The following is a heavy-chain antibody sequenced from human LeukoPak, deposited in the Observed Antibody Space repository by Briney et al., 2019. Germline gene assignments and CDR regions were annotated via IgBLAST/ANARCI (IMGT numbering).Heavy chain of an antibody. D-gene: IGHD2-15*01. J-gene: IGHJ4*02. Sequence: GASVKVSCKASGYTFTSYGISWVRQAPGQGLEWMGWISAYNGNTNYAQKFQGRVTMMTDKSTSTAYMELRTLRSDDTAVYFCARDPRSGVLDYWGQGTLVTVSS. CDR1: GYTFTSYG. CDR3: ARDPRSGVLDY. V-gene: IGHV1-18*01. CDR2: ISAYNGNT.